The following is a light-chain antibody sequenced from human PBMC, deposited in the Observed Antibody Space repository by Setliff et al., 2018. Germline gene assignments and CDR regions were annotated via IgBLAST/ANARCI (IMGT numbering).Light chain of an antibody. CDR3: CSYAGASTLI. Sequence: QSVLTQPRSVSGSPGQSVTISCTGSSSDVGAYNYVSWFQQNPGQVPRLIIHDVTSRPSGVSHRFSGSKSGNTASLTISGLQIDDEAEYYCCSYAGASTLIFGGGTKVTVL. CDR1: SSDVGAYNY. CDR2: DVT. J-gene: IGLJ2*01. V-gene: IGLV2-11*01.